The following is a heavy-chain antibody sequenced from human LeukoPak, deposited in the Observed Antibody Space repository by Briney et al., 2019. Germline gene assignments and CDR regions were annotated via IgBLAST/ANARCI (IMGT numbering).Heavy chain of an antibody. CDR3: VRKGQSEDFGKPD. D-gene: IGHD3-10*01. V-gene: IGHV3-23*01. Sequence: GGSLRLSCAASGFTVSSNYMSWVRQAPGKGLECVSTITSSGGSTYYADSVKGRFTISRDNSKKMLYLQMNSLKAEDTAVYYCVRKGQSEDFGKPDWGQGTLVTVSS. CDR1: GFTVSSNY. J-gene: IGHJ4*02. CDR2: ITSSGGST.